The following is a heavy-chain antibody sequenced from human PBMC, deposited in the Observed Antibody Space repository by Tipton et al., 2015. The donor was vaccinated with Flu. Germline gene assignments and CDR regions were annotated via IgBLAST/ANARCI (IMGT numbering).Heavy chain of an antibody. CDR2: IYHSGST. Sequence: LSCTVSGYSISSGFYWGWIRQPPGKGLEWIGNIYHSGSTFYNPSLKSRVTISVDTSKNQSSLKLSSVTAADTAVYYCARGDGYNFDYWDQGTLVTVSS. D-gene: IGHD5-24*01. CDR1: GYSISSGFY. CDR3: ARGDGYNFDY. V-gene: IGHV4-38-2*02. J-gene: IGHJ4*02.